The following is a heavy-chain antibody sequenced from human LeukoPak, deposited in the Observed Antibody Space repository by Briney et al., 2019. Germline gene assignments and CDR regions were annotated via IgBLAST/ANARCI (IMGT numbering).Heavy chain of an antibody. Sequence: TGGSLRLSCAASGFTFSNDWMHWVRQAPGKGLVWVSRIRFNGSSTNYADFVKGRFTISRDNAKNSLYLQMNSLRAEDTAVYYCAKDRVGYCSSTCCRSGLDYWGQGILVTVSS. CDR1: GFTFSNDW. J-gene: IGHJ4*02. D-gene: IGHD2-2*01. CDR2: IRFNGSST. CDR3: AKDRVGYCSSTCCRSGLDY. V-gene: IGHV3-74*01.